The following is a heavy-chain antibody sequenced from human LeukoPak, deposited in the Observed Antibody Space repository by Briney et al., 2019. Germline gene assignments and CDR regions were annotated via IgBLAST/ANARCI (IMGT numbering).Heavy chain of an antibody. D-gene: IGHD4-11*01. CDR3: ARVTTVTTYFRFDP. J-gene: IGHJ5*02. CDR2: IYYSGST. CDR1: GGSISSYY. Sequence: SETLSLTCTVSGGSISSYYWSWIRQPPGKGLEWIGYIYYSGSTNYNPSPKSRVTISVDTSKNQFSLKQSSVTAADTAVYYCARVTTVTTYFRFDPWGQGTLVTVSS. V-gene: IGHV4-59*01.